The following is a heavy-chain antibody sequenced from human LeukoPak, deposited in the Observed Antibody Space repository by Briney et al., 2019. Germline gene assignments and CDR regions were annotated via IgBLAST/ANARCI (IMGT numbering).Heavy chain of an antibody. V-gene: IGHV4-34*01. J-gene: IGHJ5*02. Sequence: SETLSLTCAVYGGSFSGYYWSWIRQPPGKGLEWIGEINHSGSANYNPSLKSRVTISVDTSKNQFSLKLSSVTAADTAVYYCARGQTYYYGSGSYYAKPYNWFDPWGQGTLVTVSS. D-gene: IGHD3-10*01. CDR3: ARGQTYYYGSGSYYAKPYNWFDP. CDR2: INHSGSA. CDR1: GGSFSGYY.